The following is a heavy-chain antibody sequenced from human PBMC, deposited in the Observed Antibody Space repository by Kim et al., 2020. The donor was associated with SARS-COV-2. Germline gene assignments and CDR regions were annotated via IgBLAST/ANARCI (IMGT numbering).Heavy chain of an antibody. J-gene: IGHJ4*02. V-gene: IGHV3-20*04. CDR1: GFNFDDDG. CDR2: SNWNAGST. D-gene: IGHD6-19*01. CDR3: ARGHSSGWYGFDY. Sequence: GGSLRLSCAASGFNFDDDGMSWVRQAPGKGLEWVSGSNWNAGSTGYADSVKGRFTISRDNAKNSLYLQMNSLRAEDTALYYCARGHSSGWYGFDYWCQGTLVTVSS.